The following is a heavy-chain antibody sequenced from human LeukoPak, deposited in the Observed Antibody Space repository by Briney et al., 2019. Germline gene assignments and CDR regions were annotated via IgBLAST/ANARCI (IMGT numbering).Heavy chain of an antibody. CDR1: GGSFSGYF. CDR3: ARVGRDTSGFSV. J-gene: IGHJ4*02. V-gene: IGHV4-34*01. Sequence: SETLSLTCAVYGGSFSGYFWSWIRQPPGKGREWIGEIHHSGSTNYNPSLKSRVTISVDTSKKQFSLKLNSVTAADTAVYYCARVGRDTSGFSVWGQGALVTVSS. D-gene: IGHD3-22*01. CDR2: IHHSGST.